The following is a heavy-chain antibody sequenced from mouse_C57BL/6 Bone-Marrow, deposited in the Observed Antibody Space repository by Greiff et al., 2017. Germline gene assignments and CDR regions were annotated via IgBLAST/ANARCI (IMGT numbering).Heavy chain of an antibody. CDR1: GFTFSSYG. V-gene: IGHV5-6*01. CDR3: ARLAGTYFDY. D-gene: IGHD4-1*01. Sequence: EVQGVESGGDSVKPGGSLKLSCAASGFTFSSYGMSWVRQTPDKRLEWVATISSGGSYTYYPDSVKGRFTISRDNAKNTLYLQMSSLKSEDTAMYYCARLAGTYFDYWGQGTTLTVSS. J-gene: IGHJ2*01. CDR2: ISSGGSYT.